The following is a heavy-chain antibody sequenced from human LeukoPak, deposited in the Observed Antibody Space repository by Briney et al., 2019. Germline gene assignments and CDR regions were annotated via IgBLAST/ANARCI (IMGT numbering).Heavy chain of an antibody. D-gene: IGHD6-13*01. J-gene: IGHJ4*02. CDR1: GFTFSSYA. V-gene: IGHV3-21*01. CDR2: ISSSSSYI. Sequence: GGSLRLSCAASGFTFSSYAMSWVRQAPGKGLEWVSSISSSSSYIYYADSVKGRFTISRDNAKNSLYLQMNSLRAEDTAVYYCASFAAAYYFDYWGQGTLVTVSS. CDR3: ASFAAAYYFDY.